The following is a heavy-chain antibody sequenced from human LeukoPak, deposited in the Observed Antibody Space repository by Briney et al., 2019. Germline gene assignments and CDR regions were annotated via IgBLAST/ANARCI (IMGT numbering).Heavy chain of an antibody. CDR1: GYTFTSYG. V-gene: IGHV1-18*01. CDR3: ARDPRYSSSWSYYYGMDV. J-gene: IGHJ6*02. Sequence: ASVKVSCKASGYTFTSYGISWVRQAPGQGLEWMGWISDYNGNTNYAQKLQGRVTMTTDTSTSTAYMELRSLRSDDTAVYYCARDPRYSSSWSYYYGMDVWGQGTTVTVSS. CDR2: ISDYNGNT. D-gene: IGHD6-13*01.